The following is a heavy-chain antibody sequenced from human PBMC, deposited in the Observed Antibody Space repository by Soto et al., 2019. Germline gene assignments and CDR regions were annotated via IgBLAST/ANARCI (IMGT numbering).Heavy chain of an antibody. Sequence: PGGSLRLSCAASGFSFSNAWMNWVRQAPGKGLEWVGRIKRKIDGEKTDYAAPVKGRFTISRDDSKNTLSLQMNGLKADDTAVYYCTTGSVEGVWGQGTTVTVSS. J-gene: IGHJ6*02. CDR3: TTGSVEGV. CDR2: IKRKIDGEKT. CDR1: GFSFSNAW. V-gene: IGHV3-15*07.